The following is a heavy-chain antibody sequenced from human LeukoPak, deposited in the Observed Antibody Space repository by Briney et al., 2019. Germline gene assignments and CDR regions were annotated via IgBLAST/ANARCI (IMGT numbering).Heavy chain of an antibody. Sequence: SVKVSCKASGYTFTSYAMNWVRQAPGQGLEWMGGVIPIFSTANYAQKFQGRVTITADRSTSTAYMELSSLRSEDTAVYYCARVQTGYSSSWYYYYMDVWGKGTTVTVSS. D-gene: IGHD6-13*01. V-gene: IGHV1-69*06. J-gene: IGHJ6*03. CDR2: VIPIFSTA. CDR1: GYTFTSYA. CDR3: ARVQTGYSSSWYYYYMDV.